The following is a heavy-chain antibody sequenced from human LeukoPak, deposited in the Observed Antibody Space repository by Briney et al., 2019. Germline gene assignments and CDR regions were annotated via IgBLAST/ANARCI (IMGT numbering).Heavy chain of an antibody. D-gene: IGHD6-19*01. CDR1: GFTFSSYS. V-gene: IGHV3-21*01. Sequence: GGSLRLSCAASGFTFSSYSMNWVRQAPGKGLEWASSISSSSSYIYYADSVKGRFTISRDNAKNSLYLQMNSLRAEDTAVYYCARALYSSGWYGPAYWGRGTLVTVSS. CDR3: ARALYSSGWYGPAY. J-gene: IGHJ4*02. CDR2: ISSSSSYI.